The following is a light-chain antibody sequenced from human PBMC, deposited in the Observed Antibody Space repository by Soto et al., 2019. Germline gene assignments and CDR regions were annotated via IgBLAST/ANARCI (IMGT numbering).Light chain of an antibody. Sequence: PSTLSASVGDIVAITCRASDNIVHWVAWYQQKPGKAPKLLIYKAANLADEVPSRFAGSGSGTDFTLTITRLQPDDFATYYCQHYNSFSRTFGQGTRLEIK. CDR3: QHYNSFSRT. CDR2: KAA. J-gene: IGKJ5*01. CDR1: DNIVHW. V-gene: IGKV1-5*03.